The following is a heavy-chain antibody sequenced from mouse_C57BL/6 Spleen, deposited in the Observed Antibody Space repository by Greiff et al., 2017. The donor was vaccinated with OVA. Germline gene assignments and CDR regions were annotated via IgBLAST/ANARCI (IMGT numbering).Heavy chain of an antibody. CDR1: GYSITSGYY. CDR3: ARDWVYFDY. D-gene: IGHD4-1*01. V-gene: IGHV3-6*01. CDR2: ISYDGSN. Sequence: EVKLQESGPGLVKPSQSLSLTCSVTGYSITSGYYWNWIRQFPGNKLEWMGYISYDGSNNYNPSLKNRISITRDTSKNQFFLKLNSVTTEDTATYYCARDWVYFDYWGQGTTLTVSS. J-gene: IGHJ2*01.